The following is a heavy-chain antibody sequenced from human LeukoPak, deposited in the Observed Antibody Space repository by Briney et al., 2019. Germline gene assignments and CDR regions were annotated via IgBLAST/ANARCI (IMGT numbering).Heavy chain of an antibody. Sequence: PGGSLRLSCAASGFTFSSYAMSWVRQAPGKGLEWVSAISGSGGSTYYADSVKGRFTISRDNAKNSLYLQMNSLRAEDTAVYYCARDRSLQDAFDIWGQGTMVTVSS. CDR2: ISGSGGST. V-gene: IGHV3-23*01. CDR1: GFTFSSYA. D-gene: IGHD4-11*01. J-gene: IGHJ3*02. CDR3: ARDRSLQDAFDI.